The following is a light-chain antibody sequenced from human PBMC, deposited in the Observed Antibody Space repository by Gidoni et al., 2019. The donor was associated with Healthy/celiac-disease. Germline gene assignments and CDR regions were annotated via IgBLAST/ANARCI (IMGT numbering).Light chain of an antibody. CDR3: QAWDSSTYVV. J-gene: IGLJ2*01. CDR1: KLGDKY. Sequence: SYELPQPPSVSVSPGQTASINCSGDKLGDKYACWYQQKPGQSPVLVIYQESKRPSGIPERFSGSNSGNTATLTISGTQAMDEADYYCQAWDSSTYVVFGGGTKLTVL. V-gene: IGLV3-1*01. CDR2: QES.